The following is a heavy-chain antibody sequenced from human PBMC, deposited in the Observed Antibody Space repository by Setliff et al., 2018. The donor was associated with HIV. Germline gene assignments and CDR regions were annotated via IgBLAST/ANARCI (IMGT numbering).Heavy chain of an antibody. V-gene: IGHV4-39*01. Sequence: SETLSLTCTVSGGSMSSSGPGYHWGWVRQTPGGGLEWIGSVDYRGRTYYNPSLKSRVTISVDTSKNQLSLRLTSIAAADTAMYYCARSQPDTIFGVVTFDCWGQGKMVTVSS. CDR1: GGSMSSSGPGYH. CDR2: VDYRGRT. CDR3: ARSQPDTIFGVVTFDC. D-gene: IGHD3-3*01. J-gene: IGHJ4*02.